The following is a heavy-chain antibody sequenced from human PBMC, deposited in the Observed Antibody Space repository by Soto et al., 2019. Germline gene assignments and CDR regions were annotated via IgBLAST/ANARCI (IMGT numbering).Heavy chain of an antibody. CDR3: AAASPVVAASPRHYYYGMDV. D-gene: IGHD2-15*01. Sequence: SVKVSCKASGFTFTSSAVQWVRQARGQRLEWIGWIVVGSGNTNYAQKFQERVTITRDMSTSTAYMELSSLRSEDTAVYYCAAASPVVAASPRHYYYGMDVWGQGTTVTVSS. V-gene: IGHV1-58*01. CDR2: IVVGSGNT. J-gene: IGHJ6*02. CDR1: GFTFTSSA.